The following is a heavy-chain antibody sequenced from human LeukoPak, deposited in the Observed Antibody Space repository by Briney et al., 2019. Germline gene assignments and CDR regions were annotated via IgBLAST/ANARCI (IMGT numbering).Heavy chain of an antibody. CDR3: ARDRLYISSSEDY. CDR2: IYSGGST. D-gene: IGHD6-6*01. Sequence: PGGSLRLSCAASGFTVSSNYMSWVRQAPGKGLEWVSVIYSGGSTYYGDSVKGRFTIYRDSSKNTLYLQMNSLRVEHTAVYYCARDRLYISSSEDYWGQGILVTVSS. V-gene: IGHV3-53*01. CDR1: GFTVSSNY. J-gene: IGHJ4*02.